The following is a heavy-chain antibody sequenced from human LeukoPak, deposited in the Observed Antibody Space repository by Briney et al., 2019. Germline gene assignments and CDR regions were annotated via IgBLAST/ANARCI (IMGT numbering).Heavy chain of an antibody. V-gene: IGHV3-74*01. J-gene: IGHJ4*02. CDR3: ARIKCSGGSCYRGFDY. D-gene: IGHD2-15*01. CDR2: INSDGSST. CDR1: GFTFSSYW. Sequence: HPGGSLRLSCAASGFTFSSYWMHWVRQAPGKGLVWVSRINSDGSSTSYADSVKGRFTISRDNAKNSLYLQMNSLRAEDTAVYYCARIKCSGGSCYRGFDYWGQGTLVTVSS.